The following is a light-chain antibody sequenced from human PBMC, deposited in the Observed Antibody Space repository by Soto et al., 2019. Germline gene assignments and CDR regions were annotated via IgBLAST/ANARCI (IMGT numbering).Light chain of an antibody. CDR2: GAS. V-gene: IGKV3-20*01. J-gene: IGKJ2*01. Sequence: EIVLTQSPGTLSLSPGERATLSCRASQSVSSSYLAWYQQKPGQAPRLLIYGASSRATGIPDRFSGSGSGTDFTLTISRLDPEDFAAYYCQQYGSSLYTFGQGTKLEIK. CDR3: QQYGSSLYT. CDR1: QSVSSSY.